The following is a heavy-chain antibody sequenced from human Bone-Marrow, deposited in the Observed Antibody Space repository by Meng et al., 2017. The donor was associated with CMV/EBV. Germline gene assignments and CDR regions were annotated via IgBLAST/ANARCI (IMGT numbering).Heavy chain of an antibody. CDR1: GYTFTSYD. V-gene: IGHV1-2*02. CDR2: INPNSGGT. CDR3: ARDRDWIYAASNYYYYYGMDV. J-gene: IGHJ6*02. Sequence: ASVKVSCKASGYTFTSYDINWVRQATGQGLEWMGWINPNSGGTNYAQKFQGRVTMTRDTSISTAYMELSRLRSDDTAVYYCARDRDWIYAASNYYYYYGMDVWGQGTTVTVSS. D-gene: IGHD2-2*03.